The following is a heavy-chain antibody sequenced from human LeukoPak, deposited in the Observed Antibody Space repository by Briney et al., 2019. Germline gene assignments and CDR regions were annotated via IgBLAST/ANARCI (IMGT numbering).Heavy chain of an antibody. D-gene: IGHD5-12*01. CDR3: AKDRGYDLKGVFDY. J-gene: IGHJ4*02. Sequence: PGGSLRLSCAASGFTFGSYWMHWVRQAPGKGLVWVSRINSDGSSTSYADSVKGRFTISRDNAKNTLYLQMNSLRAEDTAVYYCAKDRGYDLKGVFDYWGQGTLVTVSS. V-gene: IGHV3-74*01. CDR2: INSDGSST. CDR1: GFTFGSYW.